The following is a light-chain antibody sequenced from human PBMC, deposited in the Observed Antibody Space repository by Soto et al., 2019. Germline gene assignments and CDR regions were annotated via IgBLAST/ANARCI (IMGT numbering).Light chain of an antibody. CDR2: SKS. CDR3: KQYGSSLT. J-gene: IGKJ4*01. V-gene: IGKV3-20*01. Sequence: VVTHPPVTLSVSRGERAILSFIASQSVSSNYLTWYQQKPGQDPRILIYSKSTRATVIPDRFSGSGSGTDFTLTISRLQPEDSAVYYCKQYGSSLTCGGGHKGDLK. CDR1: QSVSSNY.